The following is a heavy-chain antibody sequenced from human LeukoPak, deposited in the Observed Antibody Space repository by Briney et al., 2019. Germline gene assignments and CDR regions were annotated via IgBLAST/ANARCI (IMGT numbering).Heavy chain of an antibody. J-gene: IGHJ6*02. CDR2: IYYSGST. V-gene: IGHV4-59*08. CDR1: GGSISSYY. CDR3: ASGRVSVVPAAIGWGVYYYGMDV. Sequence: SETLSLTCTVSGGSISSYYWSWIRQPPGKGLEWIGYIYYSGSTNYNPSLKSRVTISVDTSKNQFSLKLSSVTAADTAVYYCASGRVSVVPAAIGWGVYYYGMDVWGQGTTVTVSS. D-gene: IGHD2-2*01.